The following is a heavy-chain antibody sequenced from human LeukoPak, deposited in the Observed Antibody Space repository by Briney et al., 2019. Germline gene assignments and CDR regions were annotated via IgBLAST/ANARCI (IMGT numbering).Heavy chain of an antibody. CDR2: IYYSGST. Sequence: PSETLSLTCTVSGGSISSSSYYWGWIRQPPGKGLEWIGSIYYSGSTYYNPSLKSRVTISVDTSKNQFSLKLSSVTAADTAVYYCARAEQWLGGPNFDYWGQGTLVTVSS. CDR3: ARAEQWLGGPNFDY. V-gene: IGHV4-39*07. J-gene: IGHJ4*02. CDR1: GGSISSSSYY. D-gene: IGHD6-19*01.